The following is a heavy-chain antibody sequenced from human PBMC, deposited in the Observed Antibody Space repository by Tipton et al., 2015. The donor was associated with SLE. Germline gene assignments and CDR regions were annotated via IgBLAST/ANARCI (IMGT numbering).Heavy chain of an antibody. V-gene: IGHV4-4*02. D-gene: IGHD3-3*01. Sequence: TLSLTCAVSGGSISNNYWWSWVRQSPEKGLEWIGEIYHSGTTKYNPSLVSRVTMSVDTSKNQFSLKLSSVTAADAAVYYCARLGEDDGVRFYYFDHWGQGNLVAVSS. CDR1: GGSISNNYW. CDR2: IYHSGTT. CDR3: ARLGEDDGVRFYYFDH. J-gene: IGHJ4*02.